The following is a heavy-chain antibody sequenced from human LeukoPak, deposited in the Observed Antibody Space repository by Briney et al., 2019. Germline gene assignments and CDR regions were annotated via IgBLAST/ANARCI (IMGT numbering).Heavy chain of an antibody. CDR2: IIPIFGTA. Sequence: AASVKVSCKASGGTFSSYAISLVRQAPGQGLEWMGGIIPIFGTANYAQKFQGRVTITADESTSTAYMELSSLRSEDTAVYYCARGPGTRNNWFDPWGQGTLVTVSS. V-gene: IGHV1-69*13. J-gene: IGHJ5*02. CDR1: GGTFSSYA. CDR3: ARGPGTRNNWFDP.